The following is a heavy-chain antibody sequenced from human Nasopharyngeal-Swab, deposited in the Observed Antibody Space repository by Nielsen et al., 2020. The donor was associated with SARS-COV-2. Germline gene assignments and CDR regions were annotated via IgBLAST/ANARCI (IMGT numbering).Heavy chain of an antibody. CDR3: AREFRFTMVRGVGYYMDV. J-gene: IGHJ6*03. Sequence: WIRQPPGKGLEWIGEINHSGSTNYNPSLKSRVTISVDTSKNQFSLKLSSVTAADTAVYYCAREFRFTMVRGVGYYMDVWGKGTTVTVSS. V-gene: IGHV4-34*01. CDR2: INHSGST. D-gene: IGHD3-10*01.